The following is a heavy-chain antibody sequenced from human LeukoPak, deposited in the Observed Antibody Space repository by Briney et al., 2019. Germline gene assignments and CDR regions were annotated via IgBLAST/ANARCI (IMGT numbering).Heavy chain of an antibody. D-gene: IGHD3-10*01. CDR2: ISGSGGST. Sequence: PGGSLRPSCAASGFTFSSYAMSWVRQAPGKGLEWVSAISGSGGSTYYADSVKGRFTISRDNSKNTLYLQMNSLRAEDTAVYYCAKPGRIWFGEFDYWGQGTLVTVSS. J-gene: IGHJ4*02. V-gene: IGHV3-23*01. CDR3: AKPGRIWFGEFDY. CDR1: GFTFSSYA.